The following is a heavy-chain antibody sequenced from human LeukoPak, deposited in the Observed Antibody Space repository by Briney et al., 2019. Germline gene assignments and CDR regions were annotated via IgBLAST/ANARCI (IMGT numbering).Heavy chain of an antibody. Sequence: GGSLRLSCAASGFTFSSYGMRWVRQAPGKGLEWVAVISYDGSNKYYADSVKGRFTISRDNSKNTLYLQMNSLRAEDTAVYYCAKANPQRYSYDPYYFDYWGQGTLVTVSS. CDR3: AKANPQRYSYDPYYFDY. J-gene: IGHJ4*02. D-gene: IGHD5-18*01. CDR1: GFTFSSYG. CDR2: ISYDGSNK. V-gene: IGHV3-30*18.